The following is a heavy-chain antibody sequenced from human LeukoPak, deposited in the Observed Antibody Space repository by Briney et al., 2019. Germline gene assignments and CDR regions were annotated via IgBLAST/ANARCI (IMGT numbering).Heavy chain of an antibody. CDR2: ISGSGGST. CDR1: GFTFSSYA. CDR3: ARDCSGGSCYYGTDAFDI. J-gene: IGHJ3*02. V-gene: IGHV3-23*01. Sequence: SGGSLRLSCAASGFTFSSYAMSWVRQAPGKGLEWVSAISGSGGSTYYADSVKGRFTISRDNAKNSLYLQMNSLRAEDTAVYYCARDCSGGSCYYGTDAFDIWGQGTMVTVSS. D-gene: IGHD2-15*01.